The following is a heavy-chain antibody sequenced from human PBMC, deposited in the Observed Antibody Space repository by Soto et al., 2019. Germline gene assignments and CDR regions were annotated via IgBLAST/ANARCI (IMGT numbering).Heavy chain of an antibody. CDR2: ISYDGSNK. CDR3: ARGSGPVLWFGERSNWFDP. D-gene: IGHD3-10*01. J-gene: IGHJ5*02. V-gene: IGHV3-30-3*01. Sequence: QVQLVESGGGVVQPGRSLRLSCAASGFTFSSYAMHWVRQAPGKGLEWVAVISYDGSNKYYADSVKGRFTISRDNSKNTLYLQMNSLRAEDTAVYYCARGSGPVLWFGERSNWFDPWGQGTLVTVSS. CDR1: GFTFSSYA.